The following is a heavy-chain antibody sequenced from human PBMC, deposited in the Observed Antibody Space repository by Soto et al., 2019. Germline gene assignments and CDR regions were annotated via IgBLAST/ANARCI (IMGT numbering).Heavy chain of an antibody. Sequence: PEESLRLSCAASGFMFSTYAMTWVRQAPGRGLEWVSTILHDETPFYTDSVKGRFTISRDNVRGTLYLQMNGLRVEDAALYYCAKDLFPTSGQRFFFESWGQGTLVT. V-gene: IGHV3-23*01. D-gene: IGHD2-21*01. CDR1: GFMFSTYA. J-gene: IGHJ4*02. CDR2: ILHDETP. CDR3: AKDLFPTSGQRFFFES.